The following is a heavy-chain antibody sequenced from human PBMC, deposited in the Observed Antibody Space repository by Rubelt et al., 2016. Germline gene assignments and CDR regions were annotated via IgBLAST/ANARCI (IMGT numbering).Heavy chain of an antibody. CDR2: INPSGSGT. CDR1: GFTFTNYA. D-gene: IGHD6-13*01. CDR3: ARDFSSYSSSWYFDY. Sequence: EVQLLESGGGLVQPGGSLRLSCAASGFTFTNYAMTWVRQAPGKGLDWVSTINPSGSGTNYADSVKGRFTISRDNAKSSLYLQMNSLSDEDTAVYDCARDFSSYSSSWYFDYWGQGTLVTVSS. V-gene: IGHV3-23*01. J-gene: IGHJ4*02.